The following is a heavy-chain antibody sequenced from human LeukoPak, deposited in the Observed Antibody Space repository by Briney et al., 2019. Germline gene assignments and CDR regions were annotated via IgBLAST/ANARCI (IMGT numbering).Heavy chain of an antibody. CDR1: GFTFSSYS. J-gene: IGHJ6*03. D-gene: IGHD6-19*01. CDR2: VSTGSNYI. Sequence: GGSLRLSCTASGFTFSSYSLNWVRQAPGKGLEWVSSVSTGSNYIYYADSVKGRFTISRDNDKNSLYLQMNSLRVEDTAVYYCARDRIAVAGPDDVNYYYMDVWGKGTTVTVSS. V-gene: IGHV3-21*01. CDR3: ARDRIAVAGPDDVNYYYMDV.